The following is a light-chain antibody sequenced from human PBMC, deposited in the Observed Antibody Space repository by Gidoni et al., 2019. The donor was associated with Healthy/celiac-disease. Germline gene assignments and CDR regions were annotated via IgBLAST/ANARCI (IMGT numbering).Light chain of an antibody. J-gene: IGKJ4*01. Sequence: EIVMTQSPATLSVSPGERATLSCRASQSVSSNLAWYQQKPGQAPRLLIYGASTRATGIPASFSGSGSGTEFTLTISSLQSEDFAVYYCQQYNNWLALTFGGXTKVEIK. V-gene: IGKV3-15*01. CDR1: QSVSSN. CDR2: GAS. CDR3: QQYNNWLALT.